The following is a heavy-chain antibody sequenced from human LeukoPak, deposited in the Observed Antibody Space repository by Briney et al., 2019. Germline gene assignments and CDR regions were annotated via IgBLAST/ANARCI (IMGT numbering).Heavy chain of an antibody. V-gene: IGHV3-7*01. CDR3: TSWGDTTAEYFQR. Sequence: GGSLRLSCVVSGFTFNRCWMNWVRRAPGKGLEWVAHINPDGRDTYYVDSVKGRFTISRDNAQNSMYLQMNSLRVEDTAVYYCTSWGDTTAEYFQRWGQGTLVTVSS. CDR1: GFTFNRCW. J-gene: IGHJ1*01. CDR2: INPDGRDT. D-gene: IGHD2-21*02.